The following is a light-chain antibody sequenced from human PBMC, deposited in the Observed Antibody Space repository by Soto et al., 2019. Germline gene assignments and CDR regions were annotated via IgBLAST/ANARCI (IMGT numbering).Light chain of an antibody. CDR1: SSDVGGYIY. CDR3: SSYTSSNTLYV. V-gene: IGLV2-14*01. Sequence: LTQPASVSGSPGQSITISCTGTSSDVGGYIYVSWYQQHPGKAPKLMIYEVSNRPSGVSNRFSGSKSGNTASLTISGLQAEDEADYYCSSYTSSNTLYVFGTGTKVTVL. J-gene: IGLJ1*01. CDR2: EVS.